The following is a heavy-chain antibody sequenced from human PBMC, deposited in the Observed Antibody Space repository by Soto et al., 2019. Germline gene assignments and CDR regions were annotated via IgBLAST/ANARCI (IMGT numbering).Heavy chain of an antibody. CDR3: ARDSRWYSRSSLWVVTAPYGMDV. Sequence: GASVKVSCKASGYTFTGYYMHWVRQAPGQGLEWMGWINPNSGGTNYAQKFQGWVTMTRDTSISTAYMELSRLRSDDTAVYYCARDSRWYSRSSLWVVTAPYGMDVWGQGTTVTVSS. D-gene: IGHD2-21*02. J-gene: IGHJ6*02. V-gene: IGHV1-2*04. CDR1: GYTFTGYY. CDR2: INPNSGGT.